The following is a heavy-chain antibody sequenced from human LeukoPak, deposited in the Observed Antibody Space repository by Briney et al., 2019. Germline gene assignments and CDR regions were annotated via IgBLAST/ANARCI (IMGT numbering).Heavy chain of an antibody. Sequence: SETLSLTCAVSGGSFSAYYWSWIRQPPGKGLELIGEINHSGRTNYNPSLKSRVTISVDTSKNQFSLNLSSVTAADTAVYYCARSPLTGNYGDWFDPWGQGTLVIVSS. CDR3: ARSPLTGNYGDWFDP. D-gene: IGHD3-9*01. V-gene: IGHV4-34*01. CDR1: GGSFSAYY. J-gene: IGHJ5*02. CDR2: INHSGRT.